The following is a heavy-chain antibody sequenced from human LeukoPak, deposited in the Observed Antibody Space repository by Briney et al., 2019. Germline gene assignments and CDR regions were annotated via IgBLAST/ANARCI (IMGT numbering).Heavy chain of an antibody. V-gene: IGHV4-59*01. Sequence: SETLSLTCTVSGGSISSYYWSWIRQPPGKGLEWIGYIYYSGSTNYNPSLKSRVTISVDTSKNQFSLKLSSVTAADTAVYYCARGGEEYSSSLVPDAFDIWGQGTMVTVSS. CDR1: GGSISSYY. CDR3: ARGGEEYSSSLVPDAFDI. D-gene: IGHD6-6*01. CDR2: IYYSGST. J-gene: IGHJ3*02.